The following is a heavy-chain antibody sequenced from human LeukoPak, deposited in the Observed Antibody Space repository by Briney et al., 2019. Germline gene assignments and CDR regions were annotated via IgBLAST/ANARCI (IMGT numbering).Heavy chain of an antibody. J-gene: IGHJ6*02. V-gene: IGHV1-2*02. CDR1: GYTFTGYY. CDR3: ATEYGDYSDGMDV. D-gene: IGHD4-17*01. CDR2: INPNSGGT. Sequence: ASVEVSCKASGYTFTGYYMHWVRQAPGQGLEWMGWINPNSGGTNYAQKFQGRVTMTRDTSISTAYMELSRLRSDDTAVYYCATEYGDYSDGMDVWGQGTTVTVSS.